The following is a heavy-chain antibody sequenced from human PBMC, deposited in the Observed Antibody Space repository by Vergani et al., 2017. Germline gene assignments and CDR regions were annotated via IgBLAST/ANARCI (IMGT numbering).Heavy chain of an antibody. CDR1: GGSFTSYH. V-gene: IGHV4-34*01. CDR3: ARHSTVEWLVKLGWIDP. J-gene: IGHJ5*02. CDR2: IYYSGST. D-gene: IGHD6-19*01. Sequence: QVQLQQWGGGLLKPSETLSLTCVVNGGSFTSYHWTWIRQPPGKGLEWIASIYYSGSTYYNPSLKSRVTISVDTSKNQFSLKLSSVTAADTAVYFCARHSTVEWLVKLGWIDPWGQGILVTVSS.